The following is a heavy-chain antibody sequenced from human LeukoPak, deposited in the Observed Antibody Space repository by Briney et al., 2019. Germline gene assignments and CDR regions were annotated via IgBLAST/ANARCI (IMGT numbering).Heavy chain of an antibody. CDR3: ARGRGSTSCLDY. CDR2: INHSGST. Sequence: PSETLSLTCAVYGGSFSDYYWSWIRQPPGKGLEWIGEINHSGSTNYNPSLKSRVTISVDTSKNQFSLKLSSVTAADTAVYYCARGRGSTSCLDYWGQGTLVTVSS. CDR1: GGSFSDYY. D-gene: IGHD2-2*01. J-gene: IGHJ4*02. V-gene: IGHV4-34*01.